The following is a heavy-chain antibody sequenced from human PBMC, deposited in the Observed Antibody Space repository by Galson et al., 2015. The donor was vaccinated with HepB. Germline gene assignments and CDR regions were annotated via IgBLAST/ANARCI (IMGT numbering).Heavy chain of an antibody. Sequence: LSLTCTVSGGSITSNFWSWIRQPPGKGLEWIGDINDSGTTNYNPSLKSRVNISVDTSMHQFSLKLRYVTAADTAVYYCARQSVSSGGFFFENWGQGTLVTASS. D-gene: IGHD6-6*01. J-gene: IGHJ4*02. CDR1: GGSITSNF. CDR2: INDSGTT. V-gene: IGHV4-59*01. CDR3: ARQSVSSGGFFFEN.